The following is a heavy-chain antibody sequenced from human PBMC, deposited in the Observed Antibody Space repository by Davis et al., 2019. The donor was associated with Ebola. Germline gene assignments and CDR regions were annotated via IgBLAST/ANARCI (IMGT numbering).Heavy chain of an antibody. Sequence: AASVKVSCKASGYTFTSYGLSWVRQATGQGLEWMGWMNPNSGNTGYAQKFQGRVTMTRNTSRSTAYVVLSSLGSEDTAGYYCARGEGGTVLRFLEWLGYYGMDVWGQGTTVTVSS. V-gene: IGHV1-8*02. J-gene: IGHJ6*02. D-gene: IGHD3-3*01. CDR1: GYTFTSYG. CDR2: MNPNSGNT. CDR3: ARGEGGTVLRFLEWLGYYGMDV.